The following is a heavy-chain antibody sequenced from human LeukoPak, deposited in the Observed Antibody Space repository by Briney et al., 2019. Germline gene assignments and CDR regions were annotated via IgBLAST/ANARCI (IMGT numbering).Heavy chain of an antibody. CDR3: ARGLGSYIKQCYFDY. CDR1: GFTFSIYW. V-gene: IGHV3-7*01. D-gene: IGHD1-26*01. CDR2: IKQEGREK. Sequence: GGSLRLSCAASGFTFSIYWMSWVRQAPGKGLGWVANIKQEGREKYYVDSLKGRFTIPRDNAKNSLYLQMNSMRAEDTAVYYCARGLGSYIKQCYFDYWGQGTLVTVSS. J-gene: IGHJ4*02.